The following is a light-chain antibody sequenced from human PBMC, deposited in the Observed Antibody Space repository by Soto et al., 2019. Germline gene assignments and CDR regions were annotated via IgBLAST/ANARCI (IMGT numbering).Light chain of an antibody. J-gene: IGLJ1*01. CDR3: SSYTSSSTRVYV. Sequence: QSALTQPASVSGSPGQSITISCTGTSSDVGGYNYVSWYQQHPGKAPKLMIYEVSNRPSGVSNRFSGSKSGNTASLTISGLQVEDEADYYCSSYTSSSTRVYVFGTGTKLTVL. V-gene: IGLV2-14*01. CDR1: SSDVGGYNY. CDR2: EVS.